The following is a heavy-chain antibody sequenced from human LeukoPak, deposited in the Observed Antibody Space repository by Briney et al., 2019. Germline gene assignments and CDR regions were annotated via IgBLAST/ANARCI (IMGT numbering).Heavy chain of an antibody. CDR3: ARGRSSSADY. Sequence: ATVKVSCKASGYTFTGYYMHWVRQAPGQGLEWMGRINPNSGGTNYAQKFQGRVTMTRDTTISTAYMELSRLRSDDTAVYYCARGRSSSADYWGQGTLVTVSS. V-gene: IGHV1-2*06. CDR2: INPNSGGT. J-gene: IGHJ4*02. D-gene: IGHD6-6*01. CDR1: GYTFTGYY.